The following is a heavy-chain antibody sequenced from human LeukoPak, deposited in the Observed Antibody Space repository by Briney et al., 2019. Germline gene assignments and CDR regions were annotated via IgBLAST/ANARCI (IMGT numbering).Heavy chain of an antibody. CDR2: ISAYNGNT. CDR1: GYTFTSYG. Sequence: ASVTVSFTASGYTFTSYGISWVRQAPGQGLEWMGWISAYNGNTNYAQKLQGRVTMTTDTSTSTAYMELRSLRSDDTAVYYCARDHYYDSSGLDAFDIWGQGTMVTVSS. V-gene: IGHV1-18*01. J-gene: IGHJ3*02. CDR3: ARDHYYDSSGLDAFDI. D-gene: IGHD3-22*01.